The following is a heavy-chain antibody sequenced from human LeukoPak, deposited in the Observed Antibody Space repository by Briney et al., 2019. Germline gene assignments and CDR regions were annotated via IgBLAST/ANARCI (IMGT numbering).Heavy chain of an antibody. CDR2: ISYDGSNK. J-gene: IGHJ4*02. V-gene: IGHV3-30-3*01. CDR1: GFTFSNYA. D-gene: IGHD5-18*01. CDR3: ARDAVDTAMVGLLFRWHYFDY. Sequence: GGSLRLSCAASGFTFSNYAMHWVRQAPGKGLEWVAVISYDGSNKYYADSVKGRFTISRDNSKNTLYLQMNSLRAEDTAVYYCARDAVDTAMVGLLFRWHYFDYWGQGTLVTVSS.